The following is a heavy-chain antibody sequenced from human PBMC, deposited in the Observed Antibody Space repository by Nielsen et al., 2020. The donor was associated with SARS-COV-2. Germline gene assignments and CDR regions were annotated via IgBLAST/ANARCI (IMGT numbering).Heavy chain of an antibody. Sequence: ASVKVSCKASGYTFTGYYMHWVRQAPGQGLEWMGWINPNSGGTNYAQKFQGRVTMTRDTSISTAYMELSSLRSEDTAVYYCASRGGSSGYNTYWYFDLWGRGTLVTVSS. V-gene: IGHV1-2*02. CDR3: ASRGGSSGYNTYWYFDL. CDR1: GYTFTGYY. J-gene: IGHJ2*01. D-gene: IGHD3-22*01. CDR2: INPNSGGT.